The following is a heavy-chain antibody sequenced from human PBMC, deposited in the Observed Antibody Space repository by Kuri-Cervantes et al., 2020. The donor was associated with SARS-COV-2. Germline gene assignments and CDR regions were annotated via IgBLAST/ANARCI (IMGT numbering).Heavy chain of an antibody. V-gene: IGHV3-23*01. Sequence: GGSLRLSCAASGFTFSRYAMRWVRQAPGKGLEWVSAISGSGGTTYYADSVKGRFTISRDNSKNTLYLQMNSLRAEDTAVYYCAKDGSITIFGVIPPDDAFDIWGQGTMVTVSS. CDR2: ISGSGGTT. CDR3: AKDGSITIFGVIPPDDAFDI. J-gene: IGHJ3*02. CDR1: GFTFSRYA. D-gene: IGHD3-3*01.